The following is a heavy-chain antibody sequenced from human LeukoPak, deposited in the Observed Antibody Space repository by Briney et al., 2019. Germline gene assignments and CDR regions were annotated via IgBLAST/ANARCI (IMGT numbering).Heavy chain of an antibody. Sequence: SQTLSLTCTVSGGSISSSSYYWGWIRQPPGKGLEWIGRIYYSGSTYYNPSLKSRVTISVDTSKNQFSLKLSSVTAADTAVYYCARRGVVPAAMGWFDPWGQGTLVTVSS. CDR1: GGSISSSSYY. D-gene: IGHD2-2*01. CDR3: ARRGVVPAAMGWFDP. V-gene: IGHV4-39*01. CDR2: IYYSGST. J-gene: IGHJ5*02.